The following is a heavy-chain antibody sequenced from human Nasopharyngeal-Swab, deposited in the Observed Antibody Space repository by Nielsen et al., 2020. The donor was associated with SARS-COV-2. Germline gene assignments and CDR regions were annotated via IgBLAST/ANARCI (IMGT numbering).Heavy chain of an antibody. CDR1: GYTLTELS. CDR3: ATGPPVGATHFDY. J-gene: IGHJ4*02. V-gene: IGHV1-24*01. Sequence: ASVKVSCKVSGYTLTELSMHWVRQSPGKGLEWMGGFDPEDGETIYAQKFQGRVTMTEDTSTDTAYMELSSLRSEDTAVYYCATGPPVGATHFDYWGQGTLVTVSS. CDR2: FDPEDGET. D-gene: IGHD1-26*01.